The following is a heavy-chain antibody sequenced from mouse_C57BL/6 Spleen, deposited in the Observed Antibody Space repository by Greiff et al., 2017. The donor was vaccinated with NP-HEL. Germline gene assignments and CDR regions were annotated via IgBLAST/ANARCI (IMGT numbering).Heavy chain of an antibody. Sequence: VQLQQSGPVLVKPGASVKMSCKASGYTFTDYYMNWVKQSHGKSLEWIGVINPYNGGTSYNQNFKGKATLTVDKSSSTAYMALNSLTSEDSAVDYCARFPIYYDYDCYAMDYWGQGTSVTVSS. J-gene: IGHJ4*01. D-gene: IGHD2-4*01. CDR3: ARFPIYYDYDCYAMDY. CDR2: INPYNGGT. V-gene: IGHV1-19*01. CDR1: GYTFTDYY.